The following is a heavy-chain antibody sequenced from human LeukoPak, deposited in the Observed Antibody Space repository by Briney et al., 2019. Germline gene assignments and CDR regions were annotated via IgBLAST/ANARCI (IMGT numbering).Heavy chain of an antibody. D-gene: IGHD5-24*01. CDR2: ISSSSSYI. J-gene: IGHJ4*02. CDR1: GFTLSSYS. V-gene: IGHV3-21*01. Sequence: GGSLRLSCAASGFTLSSYSMNWVRQAPGKGLEWVSSISSSSSYIYYADSVKGRFTISRDNAKNSLYLQMNSLRAEDTAVYYCARGRDGYIYPYFDYWGQGTLVTVSS. CDR3: ARGRDGYIYPYFDY.